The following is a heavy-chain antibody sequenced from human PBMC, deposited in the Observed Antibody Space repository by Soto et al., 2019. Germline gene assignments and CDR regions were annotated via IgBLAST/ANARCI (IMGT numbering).Heavy chain of an antibody. Sequence: ASVKVSCKASGYTFTSYDINWVRQATGQGLEWMGWMNPNSGNTGYAQKFQGRVTMTRNTSISTAYMELSSLRSEDTAVYYCARSVSASVLRSLEWLSPYYYSGMDVWGQWTTVTVS. J-gene: IGHJ6*02. CDR2: MNPNSGNT. D-gene: IGHD3-3*01. CDR3: ARSVSASVLRSLEWLSPYYYSGMDV. V-gene: IGHV1-8*01. CDR1: GYTFTSYD.